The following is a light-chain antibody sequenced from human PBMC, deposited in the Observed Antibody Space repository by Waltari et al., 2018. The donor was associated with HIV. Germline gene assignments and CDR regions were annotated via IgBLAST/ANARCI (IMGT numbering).Light chain of an antibody. CDR3: QSADSSGSLLV. Sequence: ELKQPPAMSVSPGQTARITCSGDSLAKKYVYWYQQKPGLAPILLIYKDVERPSGIPERFSGSSSGTTVTLTVSGVQAQDEADYFCQSADSSGSLLVFGGGTKLIVL. CDR2: KDV. V-gene: IGLV3-25*03. CDR1: SLAKKY. J-gene: IGLJ2*01.